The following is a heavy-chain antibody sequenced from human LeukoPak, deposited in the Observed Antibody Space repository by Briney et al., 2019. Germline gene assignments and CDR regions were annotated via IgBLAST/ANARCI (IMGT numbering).Heavy chain of an antibody. V-gene: IGHV4-34*01. Sequence: SETLSLTCAVYGGSVSGYYWNWIRQPPGKGLEWIGEINHSGSTNYNPSLKSRVTISVDMSKNQFSLKLTSVTAADTAVYYCARSELLWFGGVNSGFDYWGQGTLVTVSS. D-gene: IGHD3-10*01. J-gene: IGHJ4*02. CDR2: INHSGST. CDR3: ARSELLWFGGVNSGFDY. CDR1: GGSVSGYY.